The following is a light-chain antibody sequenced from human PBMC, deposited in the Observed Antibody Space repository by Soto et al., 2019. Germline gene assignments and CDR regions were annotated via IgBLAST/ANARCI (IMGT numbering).Light chain of an antibody. Sequence: QSVLTQPPSVSGTPGQRVTISCSGSSSNIGSNTVNWYQPLPGAAPKLLIYSNDQRPSGVPDRFSDAKSGTSGSLAISGLQSEDEAVYYCSVWDDSLNGPVFGGGTKVTVL. V-gene: IGLV1-44*01. CDR1: SSNIGSNT. J-gene: IGLJ3*02. CDR3: SVWDDSLNGPV. CDR2: SND.